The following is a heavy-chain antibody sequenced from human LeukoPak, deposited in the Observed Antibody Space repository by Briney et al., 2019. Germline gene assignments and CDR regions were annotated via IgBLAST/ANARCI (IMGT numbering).Heavy chain of an antibody. V-gene: IGHV3-48*01. CDR2: ISSSSSTI. CDR1: GFTFSSYS. D-gene: IGHD6-13*01. CDR3: ARDRRIAAAYYYYYMDV. J-gene: IGHJ6*03. Sequence: PGGSLRLSCAASGFTFSSYSVNWVRQAPGKGLEWVSYISSSSSTIYYADSVKGRFTISRDNAKNSLYLQMNSLRAEDTAVYYCARDRRIAAAYYYYYMDVWGKGTTVTVSS.